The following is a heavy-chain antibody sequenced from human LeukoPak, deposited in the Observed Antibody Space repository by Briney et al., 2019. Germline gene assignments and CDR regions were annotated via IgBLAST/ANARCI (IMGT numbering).Heavy chain of an antibody. J-gene: IGHJ4*02. D-gene: IGHD3-10*01. CDR2: IIPIFGTA. V-gene: IGHV1-69*05. CDR3: ARGNGWMVRGVIFFDY. CDR1: GGTFSSYA. Sequence: SVKVSCKASGGTFSSYAISWVRQAPGQGLEWMGGIIPIFGTANYAQKFQGRVTITTDESTSTAYMELSSLRSEDTAVYYRARGNGWMVRGVIFFDYWGQGTLVTVSS.